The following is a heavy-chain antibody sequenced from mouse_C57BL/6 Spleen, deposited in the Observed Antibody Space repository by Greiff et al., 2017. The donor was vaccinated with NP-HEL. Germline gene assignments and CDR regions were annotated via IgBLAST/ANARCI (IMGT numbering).Heavy chain of an antibody. CDR3: ARFYDGYFAY. CDR2: IYPGDGDT. Sequence: VQLQQSGPELVKPGASVKISCKASGYAFSSSWMNWVKQRPGKGLEWIGRIYPGDGDTNYNGKFKGKATLTADKSSSTAYMQLSSLTSEDSAVYFCARFYDGYFAYWGQGTLVTVSA. J-gene: IGHJ3*01. D-gene: IGHD2-3*01. V-gene: IGHV1-82*01. CDR1: GYAFSSSW.